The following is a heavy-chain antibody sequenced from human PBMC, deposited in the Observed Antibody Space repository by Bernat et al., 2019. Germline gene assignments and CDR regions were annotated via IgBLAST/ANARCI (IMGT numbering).Heavy chain of an antibody. CDR1: GVTFSSYS. V-gene: IGHV3-21*01. CDR3: LSGVVTAETSRPLGY. D-gene: IGHD2-21*02. CDR2: ISSSSSYI. Sequence: EVQLVESGGGLVKPGGSLRRSCAASGVTFSSYSMNWVRQAPGKGLEWVSSISSSSSYIYYADAVKGRFTISSDNAKNSLYLQMNSLRAEDTAVYYCLSGVVTAETSRPLGYWGQGTLVTVSS. J-gene: IGHJ4*02.